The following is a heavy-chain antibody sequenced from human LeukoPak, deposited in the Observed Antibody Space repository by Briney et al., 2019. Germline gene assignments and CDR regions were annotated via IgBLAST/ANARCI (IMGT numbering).Heavy chain of an antibody. CDR3: AGAQRGYTHGYLGGGYFDY. Sequence: SETLSLTCTVSGGSISGYYWSWVRQPPGKGLEWIGYISNGGSSSYNPSLKSRGTMSVDTSKRQFSLNLTSVAAADTAVYYCAGAQRGYTHGYLGGGYFDYWGQGTLVTVSS. V-gene: IGHV4-59*12. CDR1: GGSISGYY. CDR2: ISNGGSS. D-gene: IGHD5-18*01. J-gene: IGHJ4*02.